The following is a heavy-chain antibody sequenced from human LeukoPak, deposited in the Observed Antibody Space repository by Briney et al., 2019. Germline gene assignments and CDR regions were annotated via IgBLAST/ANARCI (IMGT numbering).Heavy chain of an antibody. CDR2: ISHDEGT. CDR3: ARALGYYYDSSGYYYPYYFDY. V-gene: IGHV4-34*01. J-gene: IGHJ4*02. CDR1: GESFTDYH. D-gene: IGHD3-22*01. Sequence: PSETLSLTCDIYGESFTDYHFSWIRQPPGKGLEWIGEISHDEGTNYSPSLKSRVTISLDTSKNQFSLKLSSVTAADTAVYYCARALGYYYDSSGYYYPYYFDYWGQGTLVTVSS.